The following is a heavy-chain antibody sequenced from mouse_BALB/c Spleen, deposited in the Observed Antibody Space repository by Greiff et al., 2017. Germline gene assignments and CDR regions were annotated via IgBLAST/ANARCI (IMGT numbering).Heavy chain of an antibody. J-gene: IGHJ2*01. D-gene: IGHD1-1*01. V-gene: IGHV3-2*02. CDR1: GYSITSDYA. CDR3: ARKLLYYFDY. Sequence: VQLKQSGPGLVKPSQSLSLTCTVTGYSITSDYAWNWIRQFPGNKLEWMGYISYSGSTSYNPSLKSRISITRDTSKNQFFLQLNSVTTEDTATYYCARKLLYYFDYWGQGTTLTVSS. CDR2: ISYSGST.